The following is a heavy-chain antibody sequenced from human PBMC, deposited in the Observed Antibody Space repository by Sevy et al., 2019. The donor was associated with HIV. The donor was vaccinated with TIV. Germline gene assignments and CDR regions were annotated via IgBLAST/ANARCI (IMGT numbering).Heavy chain of an antibody. V-gene: IGHV3-23*01. CDR1: GFTFSSYA. CDR2: ISGSGGST. J-gene: IGHJ4*02. CDR3: AKTRATGLLKTAQDY. Sequence: GGSLRLSRAASGFTFSSYAMSWVRQAPGKGLEWVSAISGSGGSTYYADSVKGRFTISRDNSKNTLYLQMNSLRAEDTAVYYCAKTRATGLLKTAQDYWGQGTLVTVSS.